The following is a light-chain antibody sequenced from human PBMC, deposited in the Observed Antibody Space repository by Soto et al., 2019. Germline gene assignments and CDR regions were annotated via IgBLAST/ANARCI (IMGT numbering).Light chain of an antibody. CDR2: GAS. V-gene: IGKV3-15*01. CDR1: QSVSSN. CDR3: QQYNNWPPLYT. Sequence: EIVMTQSPATLSVSPGERATLSCRASQSVSSNLAWYQQKPGQPPRLLIYGASTRDTGIPDRFSGSGSGTEFTLTISTLQSEDFAVYSCQQYNNWPPLYTFGQGTKLEIK. J-gene: IGKJ2*01.